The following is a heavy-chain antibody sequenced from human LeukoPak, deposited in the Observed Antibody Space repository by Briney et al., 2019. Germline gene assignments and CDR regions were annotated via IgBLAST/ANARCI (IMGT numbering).Heavy chain of an antibody. CDR1: GFTFSSFA. V-gene: IGHV3-23*01. D-gene: IGHD1-1*01. Sequence: GGSLRLSCAASGFTFSSFATSWVRQAPGKGLEWVSGISASGGSTYYADSVKGRFTISRDNSKNTLYLQMNSLRAEDTAVYYCTRVGSSGSVDYWGQGTLVTVSS. J-gene: IGHJ4*02. CDR2: ISASGGST. CDR3: TRVGSSGSVDY.